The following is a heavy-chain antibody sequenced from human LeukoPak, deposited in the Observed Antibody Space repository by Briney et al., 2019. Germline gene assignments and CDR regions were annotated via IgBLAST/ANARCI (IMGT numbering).Heavy chain of an antibody. D-gene: IGHD3-22*01. CDR3: AKDGYYYDSSGYYYARDY. J-gene: IGHJ4*02. Sequence: PSETLSLTCTVSGGSISTSNYYWGWIRQPPGKGLEWIGNIFYSGSTYYSPSLKSRVTISLDTSRNQFSLKLNSVTAADTAVYYCAKDGYYYDSSGYYYARDYWGQGTLVTVSS. CDR1: GGSISTSNYY. CDR2: IFYSGST. V-gene: IGHV4-39*07.